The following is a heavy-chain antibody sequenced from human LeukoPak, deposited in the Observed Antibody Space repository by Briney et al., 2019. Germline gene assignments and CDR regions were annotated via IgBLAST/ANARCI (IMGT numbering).Heavy chain of an antibody. J-gene: IGHJ2*01. D-gene: IGHD3-22*01. CDR1: GFTFSSYA. Sequence: PGGSLRLSCAASGFTFSSYAMSWVRQAPGKGLEWVSAISGSGGSTYYADSVKGRFTISRDNSKNTLYLQMNSLRAEDTAVYYCARAAYYYDSSGLASWYFDLWGRGTLVTVSS. V-gene: IGHV3-23*01. CDR3: ARAAYYYDSSGLASWYFDL. CDR2: ISGSGGST.